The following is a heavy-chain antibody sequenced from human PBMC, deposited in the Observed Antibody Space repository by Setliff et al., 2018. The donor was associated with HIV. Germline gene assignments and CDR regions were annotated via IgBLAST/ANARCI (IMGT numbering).Heavy chain of an antibody. CDR3: ARGHYSSSSG. Sequence: GGSLRLSCAASGFTFNTYAMTWVRQAPGKGLEWVSSIITNGGTTFYADSVKGRFTISRDNSNNMLYLQMDSLRAEDTAVYYCARGHYSSSSGWGQGTTVTVSS. V-gene: IGHV3-23*01. J-gene: IGHJ6*02. CDR2: IITNGGTT. D-gene: IGHD6-6*01. CDR1: GFTFNTYA.